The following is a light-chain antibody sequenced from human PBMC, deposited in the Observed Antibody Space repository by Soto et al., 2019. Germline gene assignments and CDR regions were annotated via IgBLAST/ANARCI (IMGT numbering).Light chain of an antibody. Sequence: EIVLTQSPGTLSLSPGERATLSCRASQSPSSNSLTWYQQKPGQAPRLLIYGTSSRATGIPDRFSGSGSGTVFTLTITRLEPEDFAVYYCQQYDRTLTFGGGTKVDIK. CDR2: GTS. CDR1: QSPSSNS. J-gene: IGKJ4*01. V-gene: IGKV3-20*01. CDR3: QQYDRTLT.